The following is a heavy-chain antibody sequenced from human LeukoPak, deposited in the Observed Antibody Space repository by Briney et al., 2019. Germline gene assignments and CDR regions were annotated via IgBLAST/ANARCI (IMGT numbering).Heavy chain of an antibody. J-gene: IGHJ4*02. D-gene: IGHD2-21*01. Sequence: GGSLRLSCAASGFTFSSCELSWVRQAPAKGLEWVSYISSSGSIIYYADSVKGRFTISRDSAKNSLYLQMNSLRAEDTAVYYCASRPPHGDFLVFDYWGQGTLVTVSS. CDR1: GFTFSSCE. V-gene: IGHV3-48*03. CDR3: ASRPPHGDFLVFDY. CDR2: ISSSGSII.